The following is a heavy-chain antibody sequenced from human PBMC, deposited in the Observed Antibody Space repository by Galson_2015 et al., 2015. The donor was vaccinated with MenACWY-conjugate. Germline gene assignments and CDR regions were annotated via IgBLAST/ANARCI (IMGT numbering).Heavy chain of an antibody. CDR1: GASISSYY. CDR2: IYYSGSS. Sequence: SETLSLTCTVSGASISSYYWSWIRQPPGKGLEWIGYIYYSGSSNYNPSLKSRVTMSVDTSKNQFSLNLSSVTAADTAVYYCAREFGDFWSGFGFHYYG. CDR3: AREFGDFWSGFGFHYYG. J-gene: IGHJ6*01. D-gene: IGHD3-3*01. V-gene: IGHV4-59*01.